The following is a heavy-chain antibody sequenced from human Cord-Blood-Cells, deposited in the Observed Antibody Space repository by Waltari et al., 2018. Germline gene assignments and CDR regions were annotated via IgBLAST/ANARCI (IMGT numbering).Heavy chain of an antibody. Sequence: EVQLVESGGGLVKPGGSLRLSCAASGFTFSSYSMTWVRQAPGKGLEWVSSISSSSSYIYYADSVKGRFTISRENAKNSLYLQMNSLRAEDTAVYYCAREVRNYYGSGSYFMPDAFDIWGQGTMVTVSS. J-gene: IGHJ3*02. V-gene: IGHV3-21*01. D-gene: IGHD3-10*01. CDR1: GFTFSSYS. CDR3: AREVRNYYGSGSYFMPDAFDI. CDR2: ISSSSSYI.